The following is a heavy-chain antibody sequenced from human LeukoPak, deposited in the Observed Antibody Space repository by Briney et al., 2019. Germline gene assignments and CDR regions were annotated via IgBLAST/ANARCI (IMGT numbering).Heavy chain of an antibody. CDR2: IHSCGRT. J-gene: IGHJ4*02. D-gene: IGHD3-22*01. CDR3: SRGYFDTAHSSNPFDY. V-gene: IGHV4-4*09. Sequence: SETLSLTCTVSGDSISGYYRSWIRQTPGKGLEWIGCIHSCGRTIYNPSLMSPVTISVDTTKIQFSLRLTSMTAADTAVYFYSRGYFDTAHSSNPFDYWGQGVLVTVSS. CDR1: GDSISGYY.